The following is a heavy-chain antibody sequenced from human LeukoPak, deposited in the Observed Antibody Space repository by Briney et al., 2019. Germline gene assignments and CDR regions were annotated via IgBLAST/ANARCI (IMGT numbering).Heavy chain of an antibody. D-gene: IGHD3-10*01. V-gene: IGHV3-7*01. Sequence: GGSLRLSCAASGFTFSSYWLTWVRQAPGKGLEWVANIKQDGSGKFYVDSVKGRFTISRDSAKNSLYLQMNSLRAEDTAVYYCAREAYGSGNYPFDLWGQGTLVTVSS. CDR3: AREAYGSGNYPFDL. J-gene: IGHJ4*02. CDR1: GFTFSSYW. CDR2: IKQDGSGK.